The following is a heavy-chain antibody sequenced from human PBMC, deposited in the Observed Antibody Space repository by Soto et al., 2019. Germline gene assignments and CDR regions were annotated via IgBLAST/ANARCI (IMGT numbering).Heavy chain of an antibody. Sequence: GGSLRLSCAASGFTFSSYWMHWVRQAPGKGLVWVSRINSDGSSTSYADSVKGRFTISRDNAKNTLYLQMNSLRAEDTAVYYCARAADRFIVLMVYATPQFDYWGQGT. D-gene: IGHD2-8*01. CDR3: ARAADRFIVLMVYATPQFDY. CDR2: INSDGSST. J-gene: IGHJ4*02. V-gene: IGHV3-74*01. CDR1: GFTFSSYW.